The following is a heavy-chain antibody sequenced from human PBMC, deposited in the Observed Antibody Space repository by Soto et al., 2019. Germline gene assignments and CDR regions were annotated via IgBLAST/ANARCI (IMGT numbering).Heavy chain of an antibody. J-gene: IGHJ4*02. D-gene: IGHD6-19*01. CDR3: ARRSSGWYFDY. CDR2: ISGSGGST. V-gene: IGHV3-23*01. Sequence: EVQLLESGGGLVQPGGSLRLSCAASGFTFSSYAMSWVRQARGKGLEWVSAISGSGGSTYYASSVKGRFTISRDNSKNTLYLQMNSLSAEDTAVYYCARRSSGWYFDYWGQGTLVTVSS. CDR1: GFTFSSYA.